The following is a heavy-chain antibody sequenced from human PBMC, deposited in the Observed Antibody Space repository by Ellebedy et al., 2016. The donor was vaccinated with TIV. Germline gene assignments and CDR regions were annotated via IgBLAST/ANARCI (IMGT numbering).Heavy chain of an antibody. CDR3: ARGGLYSSSSPYYFDY. D-gene: IGHD6-6*01. CDR1: GYTFTGYY. CDR2: INPNSGGT. Sequence: ASVKVSXXASGYTFTGYYMHWVRQAPGQGLEWMGWINPNSGGTNYAQKFQGRVTITADESTSTAYMELSSLRSEDTAVYYCARGGLYSSSSPYYFDYWGQGTLVTVSS. V-gene: IGHV1-2*02. J-gene: IGHJ4*02.